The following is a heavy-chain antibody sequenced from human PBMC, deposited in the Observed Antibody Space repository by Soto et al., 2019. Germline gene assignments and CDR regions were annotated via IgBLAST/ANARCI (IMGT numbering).Heavy chain of an antibody. CDR1: GFTFSSYS. J-gene: IGHJ6*03. V-gene: IGHV3-21*01. CDR3: ARDLTYYDFWSGWSGVSNYYYYMDV. CDR2: ISSSSSYI. D-gene: IGHD3-3*01. Sequence: EVQLVESGGGLVKPGGSLRLSCAASGFTFSSYSMNWVRQAPGKGLEWVSSISSSSSYIYYADSVKGRFTISRDNAKNSMYLQMNSLRAEDTAVYYCARDLTYYDFWSGWSGVSNYYYYMDVWGKGTTVTVSS.